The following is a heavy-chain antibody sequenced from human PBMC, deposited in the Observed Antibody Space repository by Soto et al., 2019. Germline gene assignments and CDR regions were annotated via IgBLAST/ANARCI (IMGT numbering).Heavy chain of an antibody. CDR2: IIPILGIA. CDR1: GGTFSSYT. CDR3: ARDGSGSDRLAQVGYYFDY. Sequence: QVQLVQSGAEVKKPGSSVKVSCKASGGTFSSYTISWVRQAPGQGLEWMGRIIPILGIANYAQKFQGRVTITADKSTGTAYMELSSLRSEDTGVYYCARDGSGSDRLAQVGYYFDYWGQGTLVTVSS. J-gene: IGHJ4*02. D-gene: IGHD1-26*01. V-gene: IGHV1-69*08.